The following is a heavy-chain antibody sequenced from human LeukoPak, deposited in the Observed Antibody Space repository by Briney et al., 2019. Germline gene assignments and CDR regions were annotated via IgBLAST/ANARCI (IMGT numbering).Heavy chain of an antibody. CDR1: GFTFRSSG. Sequence: GGSLRLSCAASGFTFRSSGMHWVREAPGKGLEWVAFITYDGSNKFHGDSVKGRFTISRDNSKNTLYLQMNSLRADDTAVYYCAKVNRGGYDSFDHWGQGTLVTVSS. CDR3: AKVNRGGYDSFDH. J-gene: IGHJ4*02. CDR2: ITYDGSNK. D-gene: IGHD5-12*01. V-gene: IGHV3-30*02.